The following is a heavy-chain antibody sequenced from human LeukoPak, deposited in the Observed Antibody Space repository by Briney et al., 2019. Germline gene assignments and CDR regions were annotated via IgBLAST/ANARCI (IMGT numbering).Heavy chain of an antibody. CDR3: ARVGYSGWNLEY. J-gene: IGHJ4*02. CDR1: GFTFNRYW. D-gene: IGHD5-12*01. V-gene: IGHV3-7*01. Sequence: PGGSLRLSCVVSGFTFNRYWMTWVRQAPGKGLEWVANINQGGSVKYYVDSVKGRFTISRDDAKNSLYVQMNSLRDEDTAVYYCARVGYSGWNLEYWGQGTLVTVSS. CDR2: INQGGSVK.